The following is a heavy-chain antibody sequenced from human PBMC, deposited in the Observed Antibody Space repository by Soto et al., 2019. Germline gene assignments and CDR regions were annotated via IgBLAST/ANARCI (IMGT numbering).Heavy chain of an antibody. V-gene: IGHV1-45*02. CDR3: AKSYYSDSSGYYYGAFDI. CDR2: ITPFNGNT. D-gene: IGHD3-22*01. Sequence: ASVKVSCKASGYTFTYRYLHWVRQAPGQALEWMGWITPFNGNTNYAQKFQDRVTITRDRSMSTAYMELSSLRSEDTAMYYCAKSYYSDSSGYYYGAFDIWGQGTMVTVSS. J-gene: IGHJ3*02. CDR1: GYTFTYRY.